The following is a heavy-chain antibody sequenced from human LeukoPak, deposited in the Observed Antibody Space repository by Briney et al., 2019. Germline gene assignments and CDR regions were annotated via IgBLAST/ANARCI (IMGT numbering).Heavy chain of an antibody. J-gene: IGHJ4*02. D-gene: IGHD5-18*01. CDR3: ARGFSYGYSDY. Sequence: GGSLRLSCAASGFSFRNYWMYWVRQAPGKGLVLVSRISSDGSSTKYEDSVKGRFTISRDTATNTLYLQMSSLRAEDTAVYYCARGFSYGYSDYWGQGTLVTVSS. CDR2: ISSDGSST. V-gene: IGHV3-74*03. CDR1: GFSFRNYW.